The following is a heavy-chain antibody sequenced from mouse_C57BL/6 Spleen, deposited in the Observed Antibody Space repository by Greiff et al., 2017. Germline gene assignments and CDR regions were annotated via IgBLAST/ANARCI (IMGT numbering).Heavy chain of an antibody. V-gene: IGHV1-31*01. CDR1: GYSFTGYS. J-gene: IGHJ4*01. D-gene: IGHD2-4*01. CDR2: IYPYNGVS. Sequence: VQLQQSGPELVKPGASVKISCKASGYSFTGYSMHWVKQSHGNILDWIGYIYPYNGVSSYNQKFKGKATLTVDKSSSTAYMELRSLTSEDSAVYYCARGGLRQGGGYAMDYWGQGTSVTVSS. CDR3: ARGGLRQGGGYAMDY.